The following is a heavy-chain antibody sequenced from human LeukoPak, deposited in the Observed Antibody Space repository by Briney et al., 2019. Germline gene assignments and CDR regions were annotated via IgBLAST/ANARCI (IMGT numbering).Heavy chain of an antibody. D-gene: IGHD3-22*01. Sequence: SETLSLTCTVSGGSISSSSYYWGWIRQPPGKGLEWIGSIYYSGSTYYNPSLKSRVTISVDTSKNQFSLKLSSVTAADTAVYYCARGPFRYYDSSGYHPFDYWGQGTLVTVSS. V-gene: IGHV4-39*07. CDR1: GGSISSSSYY. CDR2: IYYSGST. J-gene: IGHJ4*02. CDR3: ARGPFRYYDSSGYHPFDY.